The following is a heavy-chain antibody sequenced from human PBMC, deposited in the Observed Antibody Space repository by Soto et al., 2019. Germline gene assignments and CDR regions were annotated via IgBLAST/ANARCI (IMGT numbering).Heavy chain of an antibody. Sequence: GGSLRLSCAASGFTFSSYAMSWVRQAPGKGLEWVSAISGSGGSTYYADSVKGRFTISRDNSKNTLYLQMNSLRAEDTAVYYCAKTSSYSYGSFPAYWGQGTLVTVSS. J-gene: IGHJ4*02. CDR3: AKTSSYSYGSFPAY. V-gene: IGHV3-23*01. CDR1: GFTFSSYA. D-gene: IGHD5-18*01. CDR2: ISGSGGST.